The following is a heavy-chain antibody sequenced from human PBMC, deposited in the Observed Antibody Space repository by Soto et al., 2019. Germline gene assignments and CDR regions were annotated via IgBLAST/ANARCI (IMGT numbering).Heavy chain of an antibody. J-gene: IGHJ4*02. V-gene: IGHV3-30-3*01. CDR1: GFTFSSYA. CDR3: XXXXXXXXYFDY. CDR2: ISYDGSNK. Sequence: QVQLVESGGGVVQPGRSLRLSCAASGFTFSSYAMHXXXXXXXXXLEWVAVISYDGSNKYYADSVKGRFTISRDNSKXXXXXXXXXXXXXXXXXXXXXXXXXXXXYFDYWGQGTLVTVSS.